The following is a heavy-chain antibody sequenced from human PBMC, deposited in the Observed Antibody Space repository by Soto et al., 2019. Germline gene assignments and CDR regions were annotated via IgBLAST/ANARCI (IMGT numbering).Heavy chain of an antibody. CDR2: IYYSGST. J-gene: IGHJ5*02. V-gene: IGHV4-39*01. CDR3: ARHNDYGDYHNWFDP. CDR1: GGSISSSSYY. Sequence: SETLSLTCTVSGGSISSSSYYWGWIRQPPGKGLEWIGSIYYSGSTYYNPSLKSRVTISVDTSKNQFSLKLSSVTAADTAVYYCARHNDYGDYHNWFDPWGQGTLVTVSS. D-gene: IGHD4-17*01.